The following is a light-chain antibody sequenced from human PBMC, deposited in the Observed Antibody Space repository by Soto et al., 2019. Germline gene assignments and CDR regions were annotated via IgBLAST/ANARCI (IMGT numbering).Light chain of an antibody. CDR3: QQSYSTPP. J-gene: IGKJ1*01. Sequence: DIQMTQSPSSLSASVGDRVTITCRASQSISSYLNWYQQKPGKAPKLLIYAASSFQSGVPSRFSGSGSGTDFTLTISSLQPEDFATYYCQQSYSTPPFGQGTKVDIK. V-gene: IGKV1-39*01. CDR2: AAS. CDR1: QSISSY.